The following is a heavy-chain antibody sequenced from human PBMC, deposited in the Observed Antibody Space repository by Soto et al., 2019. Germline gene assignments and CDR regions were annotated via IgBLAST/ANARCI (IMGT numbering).Heavy chain of an antibody. CDR2: IIPIFRTP. V-gene: IGHV1-69*12. CDR1: GDTFSSFA. J-gene: IGHJ6*02. CDR3: ARNKDRQQLGGNYYYALDV. Sequence: QVHLVQSGAEVKKPGSSVKVSCKASGDTFSSFAISWVRQAPGQGLEWMGGIIPIFRTPEYAQKFQGRVTITVDESTNTAYMELRSLTSEDTGVYYCARNKDRQQLGGNYYYALDVWGQGTTVIVSS. D-gene: IGHD3-3*02.